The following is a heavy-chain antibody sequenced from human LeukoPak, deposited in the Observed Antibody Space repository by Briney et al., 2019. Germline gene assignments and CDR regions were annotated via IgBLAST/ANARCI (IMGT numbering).Heavy chain of an antibody. CDR3: ARASPGADCSSTSCYWMRYYYYGMDV. J-gene: IGHJ6*02. D-gene: IGHD2-2*01. Sequence: GGSLRLSCAASGFTFSDYYMSWIRQAPGRGLEWVSSISSSSSYIYYADSVKGRFTISRDNAKNSLYLQMNSLRAEDTAVYYCARASPGADCSSTSCYWMRYYYYGMDVWGQGTTVTVSS. CDR2: ISSSSSYI. CDR1: GFTFSDYY. V-gene: IGHV3-11*06.